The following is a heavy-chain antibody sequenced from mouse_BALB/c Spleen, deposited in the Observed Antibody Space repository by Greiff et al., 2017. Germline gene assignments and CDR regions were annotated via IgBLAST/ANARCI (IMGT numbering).Heavy chain of an antibody. Sequence: EVQLQQSGAELVKPGASVKLSCTASGFNIKDTYMHWVKQRPEQGLEWIGRIDPANGNTKYDPKFQGKATITADTSSNTAYLQLSSLTSEDTAVYYCARNYYGSSYVRLFAYWGQGTLVTVSA. D-gene: IGHD1-1*01. J-gene: IGHJ3*01. V-gene: IGHV14-3*02. CDR3: ARNYYGSSYVRLFAY. CDR2: IDPANGNT. CDR1: GFNIKDTY.